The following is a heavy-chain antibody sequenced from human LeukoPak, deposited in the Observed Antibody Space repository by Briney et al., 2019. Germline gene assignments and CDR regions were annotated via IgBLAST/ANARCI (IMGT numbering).Heavy chain of an antibody. D-gene: IGHD2-21*02. CDR2: LYSGDST. CDR1: GFTVSSNY. V-gene: IGHV3-53*01. J-gene: IGHJ4*02. CDR3: ARVGRYCGGDCYSNGLDY. Sequence: TGGSLRLSCAASGFTVSSNYMSWVRQAPGKGLEWVSVLYSGDSTYYTDSVKGRFTISRDNSKNTLYLQMNSLRAEDTAMYYCARVGRYCGGDCYSNGLDYWGQGTLVTVSS.